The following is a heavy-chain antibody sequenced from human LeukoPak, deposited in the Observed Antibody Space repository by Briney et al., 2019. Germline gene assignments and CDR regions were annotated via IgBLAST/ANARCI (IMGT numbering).Heavy chain of an antibody. V-gene: IGHV4-4*07. CDR3: ARGYDILTGYYIGGWFDP. J-gene: IGHJ5*02. Sequence: PSETLSLTCTVSGGSISSYYWSWIRQPAGKGLEWIGRIYTSGSTNYNPSLKSRVTMSVDTSKNQFSLKLSSVTAADTAVYYCARGYDILTGYYIGGWFDPWGQGTLVTVSS. CDR1: GGSISSYY. D-gene: IGHD3-9*01. CDR2: IYTSGST.